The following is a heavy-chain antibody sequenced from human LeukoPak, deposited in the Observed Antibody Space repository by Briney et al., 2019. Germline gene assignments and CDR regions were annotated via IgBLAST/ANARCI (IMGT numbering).Heavy chain of an antibody. Sequence: SETLSLTCTVSGGSISSYYWSWIRQPPGKGLEWIGEINHSGSTNYNPSLKSRVTISVDTSKNQFSLKLSSVTAADTAVYYCARGGDGYNPNLDYWGQGTLVTVSS. CDR1: GGSISSYY. J-gene: IGHJ4*02. D-gene: IGHD5-24*01. CDR3: ARGGDGYNPNLDY. CDR2: INHSGST. V-gene: IGHV4-34*01.